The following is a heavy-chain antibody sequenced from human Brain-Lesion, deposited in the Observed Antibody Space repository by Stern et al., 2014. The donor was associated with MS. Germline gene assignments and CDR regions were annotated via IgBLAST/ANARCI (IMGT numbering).Heavy chain of an antibody. Sequence: VKLVEYGAEVKKPGASVKVSCKTSGYIFTGYYIHWVRQAPGQGLEWMAWINPNNGGTKYAQKFQGRVTMSRDTSISTAYVELSSLTSDDTAVYYCARDQRGITIFGVVTDYYYLGMDVWGQGTTVTVSS. J-gene: IGHJ6*02. CDR2: INPNNGGT. CDR1: GYIFTGYY. D-gene: IGHD3-3*01. CDR3: ARDQRGITIFGVVTDYYYLGMDV. V-gene: IGHV1-2*02.